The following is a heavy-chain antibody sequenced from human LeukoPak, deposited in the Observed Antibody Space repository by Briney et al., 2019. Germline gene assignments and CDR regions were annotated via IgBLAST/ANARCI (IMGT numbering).Heavy chain of an antibody. D-gene: IGHD3-16*01. J-gene: IGHJ6*03. Sequence: SETLSLTCAVYSGSFSGYYWSWIRQPPGMGLEGIGEINHRGSTNSNPSLKSRVTISVDTSKNQFSLKLSSVTAADTAVYYCASRWAFYYYMDVWGKGTTVTVSS. CDR3: ASRWAFYYYMDV. CDR1: SGSFSGYY. CDR2: INHRGST. V-gene: IGHV4-34*01.